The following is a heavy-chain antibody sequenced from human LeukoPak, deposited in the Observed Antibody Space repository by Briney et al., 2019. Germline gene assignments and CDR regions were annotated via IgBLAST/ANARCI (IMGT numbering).Heavy chain of an antibody. CDR3: AADYPKTPPGTYYYYMDV. CDR1: GFTFTSSA. D-gene: IGHD3-10*01. J-gene: IGHJ6*03. CDR2: IVVGSGNT. V-gene: IGHV1-58*02. Sequence: ASVKVSCKASGFTFTSSAMQWVRQARGQRPEWIGWIVVGSGNTNYAQKFQERVTITRDMSTSTAYMELSSLRSEDTAVYYCAADYPKTPPGTYYYYMDVWGKGTTVTVSS.